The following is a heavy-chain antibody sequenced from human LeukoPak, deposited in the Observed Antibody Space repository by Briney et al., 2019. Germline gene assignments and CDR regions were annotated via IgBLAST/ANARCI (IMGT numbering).Heavy chain of an antibody. D-gene: IGHD3-22*01. V-gene: IGHV3-23*01. Sequence: PGGSLRLSCAASGFSFSSYAMNWVRQAPGKGLEWVSFISGSGDATHYADSVKGRFTISRDNSKNTLYLQMNSLRAEDTAVYYCAKSRGESSGASNYWGQGTLVTVSS. J-gene: IGHJ4*02. CDR3: AKSRGESSGASNY. CDR1: GFSFSSYA. CDR2: ISGSGDAT.